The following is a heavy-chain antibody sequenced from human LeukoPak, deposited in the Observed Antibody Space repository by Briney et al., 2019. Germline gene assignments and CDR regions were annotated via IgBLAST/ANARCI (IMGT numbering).Heavy chain of an antibody. CDR3: AKVQYDFWSGYYNYYKYMDV. J-gene: IGHJ6*03. V-gene: IGHV3-23*01. Sequence: GGSLRLSCAAPGFTFSSYAMSWVRQAPGKGLEWVSAISGSGGSTYYADSVKGRFTISRDNSKNTLYLQMNSLRAEDTAVYYCAKVQYDFWSGYYNYYKYMDVWGKGTTVTVSS. CDR1: GFTFSSYA. CDR2: ISGSGGST. D-gene: IGHD3-3*01.